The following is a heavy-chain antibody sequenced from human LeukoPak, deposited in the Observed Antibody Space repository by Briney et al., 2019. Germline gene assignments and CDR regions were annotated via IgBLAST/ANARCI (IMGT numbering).Heavy chain of an antibody. CDR3: ARDNRGGSSGWYPLLDS. J-gene: IGHJ4*02. CDR2: IYYSGSA. CDR1: GGSISSYY. D-gene: IGHD6-13*01. Sequence: SETLSLTCTVSGGSISSYYWSWIRQPPGKGLEWIGYIYYSGSANYNPSLKSRVTISVDTSKNQFSLKLSSVTAADTAVYYCARDNRGGSSGWYPLLDSWGQGTLVTVSS. V-gene: IGHV4-59*12.